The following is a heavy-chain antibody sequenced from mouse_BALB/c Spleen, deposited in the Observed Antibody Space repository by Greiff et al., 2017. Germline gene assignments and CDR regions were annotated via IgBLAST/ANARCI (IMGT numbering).Heavy chain of an antibody. CDR1: GFSLTSYG. J-gene: IGHJ4*01. CDR2: IWAGGST. V-gene: IGHV2-9*02. D-gene: IGHD2-3*01. Sequence: VHLVESGPGLVAPSQSLSITCTVSGFSLTSYGVHWVRQPPGKGLEWLGVIWAGGSTNYNSALMSRLSISKDNSKSQVFLKMNSLQTDDTAMYYCARNDGYYAMDYWGQGTSVTVSS. CDR3: ARNDGYYAMDY.